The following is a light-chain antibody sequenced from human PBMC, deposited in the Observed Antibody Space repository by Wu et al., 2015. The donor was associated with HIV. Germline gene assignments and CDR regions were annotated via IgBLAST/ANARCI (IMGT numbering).Light chain of an antibody. J-gene: IGKJ1*01. CDR2: GSS. Sequence: ERLMTQSPATLSVSPGDRATLSCRSSQTVAPAYLAWYQQKPGQAPRLLIYGSSNRAPDIPGRFSGSGSGTDFTLTISGLQSEDSAVYYCQHYGSSVWTFGQGTKVEIK. V-gene: IGKV3-20*01. CDR3: QHYGSSVWT. CDR1: QTVAPAY.